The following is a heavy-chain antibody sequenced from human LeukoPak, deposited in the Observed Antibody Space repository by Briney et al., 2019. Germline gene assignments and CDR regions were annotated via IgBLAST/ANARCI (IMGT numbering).Heavy chain of an antibody. V-gene: IGHV3-48*01. Sequence: GGSLRLSCAASGFTFSSYSMNWVRQAPGEGLEWVSYISSSSSTIYCADSVKGRFTISRDNAKNSLYLQMNSLRAEDTAVYYCARGMYYYDSSGYSPADYWGQGTLVTVSS. CDR2: ISSSSSTI. CDR3: ARGMYYYDSSGYSPADY. J-gene: IGHJ4*02. D-gene: IGHD3-22*01. CDR1: GFTFSSYS.